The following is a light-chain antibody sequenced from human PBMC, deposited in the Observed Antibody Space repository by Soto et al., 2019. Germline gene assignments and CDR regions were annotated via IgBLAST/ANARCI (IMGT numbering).Light chain of an antibody. CDR2: GAS. V-gene: IGKV3-15*01. CDR3: QQYYTWLWT. J-gene: IGKJ1*01. Sequence: EVVMTQSPATLSVSPGERVTLSCRASQSINAHLAWYQQKPGQAPRLLIHGASTRATGTPARFSGSGFGTEFNLTTSSVQSEAFAGYYCQQYYTWLWTFGQGTKVEIQ. CDR1: QSINAH.